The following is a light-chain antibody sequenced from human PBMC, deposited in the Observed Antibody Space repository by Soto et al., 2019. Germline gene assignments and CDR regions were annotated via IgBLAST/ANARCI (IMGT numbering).Light chain of an antibody. CDR2: EVS. CDR1: SSDVGGYNY. J-gene: IGLJ3*02. V-gene: IGLV2-14*03. CDR3: SSYTSSSTKV. Sequence: QSALTQPASVSGSPGQSITISCTGTSSDVGGYNYVSWSQQHPGKAPKLLISEVSNRPSGVSNRFSGSKSGNTASLTISGLQADDEADYYCSSYTSSSTKVFGGGTKLTVL.